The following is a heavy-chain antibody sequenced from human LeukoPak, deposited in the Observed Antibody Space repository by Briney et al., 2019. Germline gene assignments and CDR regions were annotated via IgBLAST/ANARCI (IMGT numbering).Heavy chain of an antibody. V-gene: IGHV3-49*04. D-gene: IGHD3-10*01. J-gene: IGHJ6*02. CDR2: IRSKAYGGTT. CDR1: GFTFGDHA. CDR3: SRQTDYYGSGSYPVV. Sequence: GGSLRLSCTASGFTFGDHAINWVRQAPGKGLEWVGFIRSKAYGGTTEYAASVKDRFTISRDDSTSIAYLHMNSLKTEDTAVYYCSRQTDYYGSGSYPVVWGQGTTVTVSS.